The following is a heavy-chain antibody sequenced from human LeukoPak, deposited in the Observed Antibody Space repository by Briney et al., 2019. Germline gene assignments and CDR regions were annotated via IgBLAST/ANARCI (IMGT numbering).Heavy chain of an antibody. CDR3: ARGSDYDILTGYNWFDP. Sequence: GASVKDSCKASGGTFSSYAISWVRQAPGQGLEWMGRIIPILGIANYAQKFQGRVTITADKSTSTAYMELSSLRSEDTAVYYCARGSDYDILTGYNWFDPWGQGTLVTVSS. V-gene: IGHV1-69*04. CDR1: GGTFSSYA. D-gene: IGHD3-9*01. J-gene: IGHJ5*02. CDR2: IIPILGIA.